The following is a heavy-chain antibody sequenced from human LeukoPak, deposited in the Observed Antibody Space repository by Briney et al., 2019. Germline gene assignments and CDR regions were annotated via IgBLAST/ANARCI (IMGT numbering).Heavy chain of an antibody. Sequence: SETLSLTCTVSGGSVSSGSYYWSWIRQPPGKGLEWIGYIYYSGSTNYNPSLKSRVTISADTSKNQFSLKLSSVTAADTAVYYCARGFTYCSSTSCHAFDIWGQGTMVTVSS. CDR2: IYYSGST. CDR3: ARGFTYCSSTSCHAFDI. J-gene: IGHJ3*02. D-gene: IGHD2-2*01. CDR1: GGSVSSGSYY. V-gene: IGHV4-61*01.